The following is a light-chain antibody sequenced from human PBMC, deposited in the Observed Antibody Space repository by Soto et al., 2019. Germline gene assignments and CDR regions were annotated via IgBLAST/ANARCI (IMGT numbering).Light chain of an antibody. CDR2: EVS. Sequence: QSALTQPPSVSGSPGQSVTISCTGSSSDVGSYNRVSWYQQHPGTAPKLMIYEVSNRPSGVPDRFSGSKSDNTASLTISGLQAEDEADYYCSSYTSSNTWMFGGGTKLTVL. CDR3: SSYTSSNTWM. CDR1: SSDVGSYNR. J-gene: IGLJ3*02. V-gene: IGLV2-18*02.